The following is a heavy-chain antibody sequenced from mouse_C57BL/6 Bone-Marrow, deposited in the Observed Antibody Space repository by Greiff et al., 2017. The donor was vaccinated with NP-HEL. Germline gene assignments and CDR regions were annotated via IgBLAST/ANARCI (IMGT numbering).Heavy chain of an antibody. D-gene: IGHD3-1*01. Sequence: VQLVESGGGLVKPGGSLKLSCAASGFTFSSYAMSWVRQTPEKRLEWVATISDGGSYTYYPDNVKGRFTISRDNAKNNLYLQMSHLKSEDTAMYYCARDRGHYFDYWGQGTTLTVSS. CDR1: GFTFSSYA. V-gene: IGHV5-4*01. CDR3: ARDRGHYFDY. J-gene: IGHJ2*01. CDR2: ISDGGSYT.